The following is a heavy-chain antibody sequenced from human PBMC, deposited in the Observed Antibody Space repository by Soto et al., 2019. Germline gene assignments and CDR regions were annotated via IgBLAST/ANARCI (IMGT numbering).Heavy chain of an antibody. CDR3: AHRSGGGSHWDY. J-gene: IGHJ4*02. D-gene: IGHD1-26*01. V-gene: IGHV2-5*02. Sequence: QITLKESGPTLVKPTQTLTLTCTFSGFSLSTSGVGVGWIRQPPGKALEWLALIYWDDDKRYSPSLKSRLTVTKDTSKNRVVLTMTNMDTVETATYYCAHRSGGGSHWDYWGQGTLVTVSS. CDR2: IYWDDDK. CDR1: GFSLSTSGVG.